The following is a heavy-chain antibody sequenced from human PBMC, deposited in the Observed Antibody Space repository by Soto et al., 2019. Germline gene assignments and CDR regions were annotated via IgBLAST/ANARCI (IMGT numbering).Heavy chain of an antibody. J-gene: IGHJ4*02. CDR2: VYHSGKT. V-gene: IGHV4-38-2*01. D-gene: IGHD6-25*01. CDR1: GYSMGSGYY. CDR3: ARAAATHFDN. Sequence: PSETLSLTCAVSGYSMGSGYYWGWILQPPGEGLEWIGNVYHSGKTYYNPSLKGRVSVSLDTSKNQFSLNLTSVTAADTAMYYCARAAATHFDNWGQGLLVTVS.